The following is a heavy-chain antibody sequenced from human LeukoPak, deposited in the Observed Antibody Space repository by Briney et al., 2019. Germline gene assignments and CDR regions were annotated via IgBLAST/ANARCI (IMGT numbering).Heavy chain of an antibody. CDR2: ISYDGSNK. CDR3: ARDFVSYYYDFWSGSGLYGKDV. J-gene: IGHJ6*02. CDR1: GFTFSSYA. D-gene: IGHD3-3*01. Sequence: GGSLRLSCAASGFTFSSYAMHWVRQAPGKGLEWVAVISYDGSNKYYADSVKGRFTISRDNSKNTLYLQMNSLRAEDTAVYYCARDFVSYYYDFWSGSGLYGKDVGGQGTTVTVSS. V-gene: IGHV3-30-3*01.